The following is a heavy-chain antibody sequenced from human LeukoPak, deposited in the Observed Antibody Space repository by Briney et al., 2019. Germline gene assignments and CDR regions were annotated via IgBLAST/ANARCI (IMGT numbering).Heavy chain of an antibody. J-gene: IGHJ4*02. Sequence: GGSLRLSCAASGFTFSSYTMHWVRQAPGKGLEWVSYISSSSSTTYYADSVKGRFTISRDNARKSLYLQMNSLRVEDTAVYYCARAEGSGSSFDYWAREPWSPSPQ. V-gene: IGHV3-48*01. CDR1: GFTFSSYT. CDR3: ARAEGSGSSFDY. CDR2: ISSSSSTT. D-gene: IGHD3-10*01.